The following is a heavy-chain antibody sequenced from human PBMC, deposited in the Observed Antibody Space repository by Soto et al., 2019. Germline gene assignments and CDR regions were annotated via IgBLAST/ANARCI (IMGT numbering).Heavy chain of an antibody. V-gene: IGHV4-59*01. CDR1: GGSISSYF. CDR2: IYYTGST. Sequence: QVQLQESGPGLVKPSETLSLTCTVSGGSISSYFWSWIRQPPGKGLEWIGYIYYTGSTNYNPSLKSLVPLSVDTSKNQFSLQLSSVPAADTAVYYCAKFIWYFDLWGRGTLVTVSS. J-gene: IGHJ2*01. CDR3: AKFIWYFDL.